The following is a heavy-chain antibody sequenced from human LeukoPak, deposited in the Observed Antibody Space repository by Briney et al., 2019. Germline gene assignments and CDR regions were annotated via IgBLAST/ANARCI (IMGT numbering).Heavy chain of an antibody. Sequence: GGSLRLSCAASGSTFSSYAMHWVRQAPGKGLEWVAVISYDGSNKYYADSVKGRFTISRDNSKNTLYLQMNSLRAEDTAVYYCARPSLPYYYYYYMDVWGKGTTVTVSS. CDR2: ISYDGSNK. V-gene: IGHV3-30*04. J-gene: IGHJ6*03. D-gene: IGHD1-26*01. CDR3: ARPSLPYYYYYYMDV. CDR1: GSTFSSYA.